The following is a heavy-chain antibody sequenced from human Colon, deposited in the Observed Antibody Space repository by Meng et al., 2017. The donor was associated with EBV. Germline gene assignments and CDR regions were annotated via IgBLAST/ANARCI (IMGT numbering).Heavy chain of an antibody. CDR3: ARGMGYQLLRFFDY. V-gene: IGHV4-4*01. CDR1: RVSARSVTW. J-gene: IGHJ4*02. Sequence: QGSGHASVDPAGDCWRTRVVSRVSARSVTWWTWVSQRPGKGLAWIGEIYHGGSPNYHSSLESRVPISVDKSKNQFSLDLTSVTAADTAVYFCARGMGYQLLRFFDYWGQGILVTVSS. D-gene: IGHD2-2*01. CDR2: IYHGGSP.